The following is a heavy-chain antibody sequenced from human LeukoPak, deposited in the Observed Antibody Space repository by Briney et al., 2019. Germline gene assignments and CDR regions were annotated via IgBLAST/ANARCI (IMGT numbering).Heavy chain of an antibody. Sequence: GGSLRLSCVGSGFTFRSHAMSWVRQAPEKGLEFVSGIYENGGTTYYADSVKGRFSISRDNSKNTLYLQMNSLRAEDTAVYYCAKDLRSGWYEVDAFDIWGQGTMVTVSS. CDR2: IYENGGTT. J-gene: IGHJ3*02. CDR3: AKDLRSGWYEVDAFDI. V-gene: IGHV3-23*01. CDR1: GFTFRSHA. D-gene: IGHD6-19*01.